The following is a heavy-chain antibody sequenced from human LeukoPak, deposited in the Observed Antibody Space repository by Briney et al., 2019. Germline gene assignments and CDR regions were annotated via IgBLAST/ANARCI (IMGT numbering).Heavy chain of an antibody. V-gene: IGHV1-8*01. CDR3: ARGGIAAAGRGLDV. CDR2: MNPNSGNT. Sequence: AASVKVSCKAYGYTFTSYDINWVRQATGQGLEWMGWMNPNSGNTGYAQKFRGRVTMTRNTSISTAYMELSSLRSEDTAVYYCARGGIAAAGRGLDVWGKGTTVTVSS. CDR1: GYTFTSYD. D-gene: IGHD6-13*01. J-gene: IGHJ6*04.